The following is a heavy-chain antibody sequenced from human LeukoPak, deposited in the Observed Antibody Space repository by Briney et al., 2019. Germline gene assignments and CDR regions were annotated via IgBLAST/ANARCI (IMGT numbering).Heavy chain of an antibody. CDR1: GFTFSSYA. CDR3: ARGDWGSNFDY. V-gene: IGHV3-23*01. J-gene: IGHJ4*02. CDR2: ISGSGGST. D-gene: IGHD7-27*01. Sequence: PGGSLRLSCAASGFTFSSYAMSWVRQAPGKGLEWVSGISGSGGSTYYADSVKGRFAISRDNAKNSLYLHMNSLRGEDTAVYYCARGDWGSNFDYWGQGTLVTVSS.